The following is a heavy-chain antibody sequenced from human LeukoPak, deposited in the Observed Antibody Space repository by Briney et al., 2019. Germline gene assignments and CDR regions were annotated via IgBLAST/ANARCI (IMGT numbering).Heavy chain of an antibody. D-gene: IGHD3-3*01. CDR1: GFTFSSYG. J-gene: IGHJ4*02. CDR3: AKERFTIFGVVKGNYFDY. CDR2: ISYDGSNK. V-gene: IGHV3-30*18. Sequence: GRSLRLSCAASGFTFSSYGMHWVRQAPGKRLEWVAVISYDGSNKYYADSVKGRFTISRDNSKNTLYLQMNSLRAEDTAVYYCAKERFTIFGVVKGNYFDYWGQGTLVTVSS.